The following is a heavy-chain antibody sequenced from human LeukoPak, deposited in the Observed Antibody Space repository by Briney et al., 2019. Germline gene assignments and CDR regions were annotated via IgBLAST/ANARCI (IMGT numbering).Heavy chain of an antibody. J-gene: IGHJ2*01. V-gene: IGHV3-30-3*01. CDR3: AKAPYQLPPPDWYFDL. D-gene: IGHD2-2*01. CDR1: GFTFSSYA. CDR2: ISYDGSNK. Sequence: GGSLRLSCAASGFTFSSYAMHWVRQAPGKGLEWVAVISYDGSNKYYADSVKGRFTISRDNSKNTLYLQMNSLRAEDTAVYYCAKAPYQLPPPDWYFDLWGRGTLVTVSS.